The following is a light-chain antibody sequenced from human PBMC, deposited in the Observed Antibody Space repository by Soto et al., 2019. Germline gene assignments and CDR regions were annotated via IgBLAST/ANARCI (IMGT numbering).Light chain of an antibody. CDR2: AAS. CDR1: QGISSY. CDR3: QQLNSYPRT. Sequence: DIQLTQSPSFLSASVGDRVTITCRASQGISSYLAWYQQKPGKAPKLLIYAASTLQSGAQSRFSGSGCGTEFTLTISSLQPEDFATYDCQQLNSYPRTFGTGTKVDIK. V-gene: IGKV1-9*01. J-gene: IGKJ3*01.